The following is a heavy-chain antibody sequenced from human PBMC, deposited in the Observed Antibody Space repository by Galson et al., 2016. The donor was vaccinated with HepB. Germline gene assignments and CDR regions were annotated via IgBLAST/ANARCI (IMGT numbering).Heavy chain of an antibody. CDR3: ARSIAVAGPLYFFDY. CDR2: INPSAGST. D-gene: IGHD6-19*01. CDR1: GYSFTDYY. Sequence: SVKVSCKASGYSFTDYYMHWVRQAPGQGLEWMGVINPSAGSTTYVERFQGRVSMTRDTSTMTVYMELSSLRLEDTAIYYCARSIAVAGPLYFFDYWGQGTLVTVSS. J-gene: IGHJ4*02. V-gene: IGHV1-46*01.